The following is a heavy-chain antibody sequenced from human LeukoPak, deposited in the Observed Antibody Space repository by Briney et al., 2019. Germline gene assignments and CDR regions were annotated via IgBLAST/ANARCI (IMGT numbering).Heavy chain of an antibody. V-gene: IGHV4-4*07. CDR1: GGSISTYS. CDR3: ARGEWDLLFDY. Sequence: SETLSLTCTVSGGSISTYSWSWIRQPAGKRLEWIGRIYASASTNYNPSLKSRVTMSVDTSRDQFSLKLNSVTAADTAVYYCARGEWDLLFDYWGQGTLVTVSS. J-gene: IGHJ4*02. CDR2: IYASAST. D-gene: IGHD1-26*01.